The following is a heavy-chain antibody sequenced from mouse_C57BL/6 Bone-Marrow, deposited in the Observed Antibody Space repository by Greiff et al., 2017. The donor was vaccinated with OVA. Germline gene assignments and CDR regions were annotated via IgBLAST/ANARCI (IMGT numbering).Heavy chain of an antibody. D-gene: IGHD1-1*01. Sequence: QVQLQQPGAELVRPGSSVKLSCKASGYTFTSYWMAWVKQRPGQGLEWIGNIYPSDSETHYNQKFKDKATLTVDKSSSTAYMQLSSLTSEDSAVYYCARSYYGSSPYAMDYWGQGTSVTVSS. CDR2: IYPSDSET. J-gene: IGHJ4*01. V-gene: IGHV1-61*01. CDR3: ARSYYGSSPYAMDY. CDR1: GYTFTSYW.